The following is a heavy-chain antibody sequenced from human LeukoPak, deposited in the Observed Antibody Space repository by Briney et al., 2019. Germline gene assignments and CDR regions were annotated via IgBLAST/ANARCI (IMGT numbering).Heavy chain of an antibody. Sequence: ASVKVSCKASGYTFTSYAISWVRQAPGQGLEWMGGIIPIFGTANYAQKFQGRVTITADESTSTAYMELSSLRSEDTAVYYCARDLGVDSSGYYYVGFHYYGMDVWGQGTTVTVSS. J-gene: IGHJ6*02. V-gene: IGHV1-69*13. CDR1: GYTFTSYA. CDR2: IIPIFGTA. CDR3: ARDLGVDSSGYYYVGFHYYGMDV. D-gene: IGHD3-22*01.